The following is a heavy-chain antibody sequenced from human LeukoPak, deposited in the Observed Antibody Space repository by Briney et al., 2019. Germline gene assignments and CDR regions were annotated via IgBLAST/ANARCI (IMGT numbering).Heavy chain of an antibody. CDR3: ARGGYYGSGSYFSY. D-gene: IGHD3-10*01. Sequence: GGSLRLSCAASGFTFSSYWMSWVRQAPGKGLEWGANIKQDGSEKYYVDSVKGRFTISRDNAKNSLYLQMNSLRAEDTAVYYCARGGYYGSGSYFSYWGQGTLVTVSS. CDR2: IKQDGSEK. CDR1: GFTFSSYW. J-gene: IGHJ4*02. V-gene: IGHV3-7*03.